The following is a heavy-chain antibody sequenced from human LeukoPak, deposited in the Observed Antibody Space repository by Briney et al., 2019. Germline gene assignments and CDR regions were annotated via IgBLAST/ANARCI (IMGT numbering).Heavy chain of an antibody. CDR1: GYTFSGHY. D-gene: IGHD4-17*01. CDR3: ARVVGFGDSPFDY. Sequence: GASVKVSCKASGYTFSGHYMHWVRQAPGQRLEWMGWIYPNSGGTNYAQKFQGRVTMTRDTSISTAYMELRRLKSDDTAMYYCARVVGFGDSPFDYWGQGTLVTVSS. J-gene: IGHJ4*02. V-gene: IGHV1-2*02. CDR2: IYPNSGGT.